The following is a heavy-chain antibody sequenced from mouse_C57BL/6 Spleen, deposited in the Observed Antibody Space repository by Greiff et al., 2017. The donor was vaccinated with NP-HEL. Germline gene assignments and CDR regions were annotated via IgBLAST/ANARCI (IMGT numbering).Heavy chain of an antibody. D-gene: IGHD1-1*01. Sequence: EVQLVESGEGLVKPGGSLKLSCAASGFTFSSYAMSWVRQTPEKRLEWVAYISSGGDYIYYADTVKGRFTISRDNARNTLYLQMSSLKSEDTAMYYCTRDYDGSSLYWYFDVWGTGTTVTVSS. V-gene: IGHV5-9-1*02. J-gene: IGHJ1*03. CDR3: TRDYDGSSLYWYFDV. CDR1: GFTFSSYA. CDR2: ISSGGDYI.